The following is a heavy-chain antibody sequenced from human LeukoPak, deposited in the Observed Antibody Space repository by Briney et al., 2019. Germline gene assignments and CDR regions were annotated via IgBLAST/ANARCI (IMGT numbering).Heavy chain of an antibody. Sequence: PGGSLRLSCAASGFTFSSYAMHWVRQAPGKGLEWVAVISYDGSNKYYADSVKGRFTISRDNSKNTLYLQMNSLRAEDTAVYYCARGHYPGDYFDYWGQGTLVTVSS. D-gene: IGHD3-10*01. CDR1: GFTFSSYA. CDR3: ARGHYPGDYFDY. J-gene: IGHJ4*02. CDR2: ISYDGSNK. V-gene: IGHV3-30-3*01.